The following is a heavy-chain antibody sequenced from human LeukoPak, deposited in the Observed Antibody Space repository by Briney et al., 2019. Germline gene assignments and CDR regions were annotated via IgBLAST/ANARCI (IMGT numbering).Heavy chain of an antibody. D-gene: IGHD3-9*01. V-gene: IGHV4-59*12. Sequence: SETLSLTCTVSGGSISSYYWSWIRQPPGKGLEWIGYIYYSGSTNYNPSLKSRVTISVDTSKNQFSLKLSSVTAADTAVYYCARGERSLIGYLGYFDLWGRGTLVTVSS. CDR1: GGSISSYY. J-gene: IGHJ2*01. CDR3: ARGERSLIGYLGYFDL. CDR2: IYYSGST.